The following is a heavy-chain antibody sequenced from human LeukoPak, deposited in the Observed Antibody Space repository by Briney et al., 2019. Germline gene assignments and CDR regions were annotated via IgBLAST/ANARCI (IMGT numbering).Heavy chain of an antibody. CDR3: ARHGSSYSFDY. D-gene: IGHD6-13*01. CDR2: IYYGGSA. Sequence: SETLSLSCTVSGGSVGGYYWSCIRQSPGKGLEWIGYIYYGGSANYNPSLKSRATISIDRSKNQFSLKLSSLPAADTAVYYCARHGSSYSFDYWGQGTLVTVSS. CDR1: GGSVGGYY. V-gene: IGHV4-59*08. J-gene: IGHJ4*02.